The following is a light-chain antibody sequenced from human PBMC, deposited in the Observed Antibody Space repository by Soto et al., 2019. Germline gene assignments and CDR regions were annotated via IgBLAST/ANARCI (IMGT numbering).Light chain of an antibody. CDR2: GAS. CDR3: QQYDNWPPRWT. CDR1: QSVGTN. Sequence: EIVMTQSPATLSVSPGESATLSCRASQSVGTNLAWYQQKPDQAPRLLILGASTRASGIPAKFSGSGSGTEFTLSIGRLQSQDFEIHYCQQYDNWPPRWTFGQGTKVEI. J-gene: IGKJ2*01. V-gene: IGKV3-15*01.